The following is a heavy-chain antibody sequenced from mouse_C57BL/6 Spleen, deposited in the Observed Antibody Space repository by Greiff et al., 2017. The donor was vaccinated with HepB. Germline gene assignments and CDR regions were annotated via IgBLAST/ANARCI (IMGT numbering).Heavy chain of an antibody. J-gene: IGHJ2*01. Sequence: EVQLVESGPGLVKPSQSLSLTCSVTGYSITSGYYWNWIRQFPGNKLEWMGYISYDGSNNYNPSLKNRISITRDTSKNQFFLKLNSVTTEDTATYYCARDSPYGPHFDYWGQGTTLTVSS. D-gene: IGHD1-1*02. CDR1: GYSITSGYY. V-gene: IGHV3-6*01. CDR3: ARDSPYGPHFDY. CDR2: ISYDGSN.